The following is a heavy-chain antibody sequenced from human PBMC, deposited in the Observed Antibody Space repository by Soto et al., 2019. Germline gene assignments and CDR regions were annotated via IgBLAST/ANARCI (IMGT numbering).Heavy chain of an antibody. D-gene: IGHD3-9*01. CDR1: GFTFSSYA. Sequence: GSLRLSCAASGFTFSSYAMSWVRQAPGKGLEWVSAISGSGGSTYYADSVKGRFTISRDNSKNTLYLQMNSLRAEDTAVYYCAKKPDLRYFDWSQYYFDYWGQGTLVTVSS. V-gene: IGHV3-23*01. CDR3: AKKPDLRYFDWSQYYFDY. J-gene: IGHJ4*02. CDR2: ISGSGGST.